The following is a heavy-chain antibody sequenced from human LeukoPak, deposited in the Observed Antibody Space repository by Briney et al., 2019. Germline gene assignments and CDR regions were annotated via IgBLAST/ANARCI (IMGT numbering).Heavy chain of an antibody. Sequence: ASVKVSCKASGGTFSSYAMSWVRQAPGQGLEWMGGIIPIFGTANYAQKFQGRVTITTDESTSTAYMELSSLRSEDTAVYYCARPSLGGYSYGYSYWGQGTLVTVSS. V-gene: IGHV1-69*05. D-gene: IGHD5-18*01. CDR2: IIPIFGTA. CDR3: ARPSLGGYSYGYSY. CDR1: GGTFSSYA. J-gene: IGHJ4*02.